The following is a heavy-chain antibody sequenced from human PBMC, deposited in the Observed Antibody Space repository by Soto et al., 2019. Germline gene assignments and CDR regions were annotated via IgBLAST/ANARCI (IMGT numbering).Heavy chain of an antibody. J-gene: IGHJ6*01. CDR1: GFTFSSYG. CDR3: ARDICRGPLTHDWSSYYYYYYGMDV. D-gene: IGHD3-9*01. CDR2: IWYDGSNK. V-gene: IGHV3-33*01. Sequence: QVQLVEAGGGVVQPGRSLRLSCAASGFTFSSYGMHWVRQAPGKGLEWVAVIWYDGSNKYYADSVKGRFTISRDNSKNTLYLQMNSLRAEDTAVYYCARDICRGPLTHDWSSYYYYYYGMDVW.